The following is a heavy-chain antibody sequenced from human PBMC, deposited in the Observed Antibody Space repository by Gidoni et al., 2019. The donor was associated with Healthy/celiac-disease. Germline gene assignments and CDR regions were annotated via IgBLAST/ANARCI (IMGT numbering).Heavy chain of an antibody. V-gene: IGHV3-21*01. J-gene: IGHJ5*02. CDR1: GCTFSSYS. Sequence: EVQLVESGGGLVKPGGSLRRSGAASGCTFSSYSMNWVRQAPGKGLEWVSSISSSRSYIYYADSVKCLFTISRDNAQTSLYLQMTSLRAEDTAVYYCARDVGAGAHDPWGQGTLVTVSS. CDR3: ARDVGAGAHDP. CDR2: ISSSRSYI. D-gene: IGHD6-19*01.